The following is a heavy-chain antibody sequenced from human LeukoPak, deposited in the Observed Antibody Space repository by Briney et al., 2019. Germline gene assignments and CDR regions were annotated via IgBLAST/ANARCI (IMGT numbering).Heavy chain of an antibody. J-gene: IGHJ4*02. CDR3: ARACDGRTGCYVRDY. CDR1: GFIFSDYY. D-gene: IGHD2-2*01. V-gene: IGHV3-11*04. Sequence: GGSLRLSCAASGFIFSDYYMSWIRQAPGKGLEWVSYISSVGGTIYYADSVKGRFTISRDNAKNSLYLQMNSLRGEDTAVYYCARACDGRTGCYVRDYWGQGTPVTVSS. CDR2: ISSVGGTI.